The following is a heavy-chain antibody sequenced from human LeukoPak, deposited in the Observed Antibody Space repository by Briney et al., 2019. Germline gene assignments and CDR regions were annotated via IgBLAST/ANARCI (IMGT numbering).Heavy chain of an antibody. J-gene: IGHJ4*02. CDR2: IYTSGNT. CDR3: ARVPSGWYNFDY. CDR1: GGSISSGSYY. D-gene: IGHD6-19*01. V-gene: IGHV4-61*02. Sequence: SETLSLTCTVSGGSISSGSYYWSWIRQPAGKGLEWIGRIYTSGNTNYNPSLKSRVTISVDTSKNQFSLKLSSVTAADTAVYYCARVPSGWYNFDYWGQGTLVTVSS.